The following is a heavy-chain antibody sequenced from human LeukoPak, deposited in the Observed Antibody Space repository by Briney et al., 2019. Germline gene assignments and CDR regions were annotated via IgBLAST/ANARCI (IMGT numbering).Heavy chain of an antibody. V-gene: IGHV3-21*01. J-gene: IGHJ4*02. D-gene: IGHD3-3*01. Sequence: GGSLRLSCVASGFTITSYNMNWVRQAPGKGLEWVASITSGSDYIYYADSVKGRFTISRDNAKNTLYLQMNSLRAEDTAVYYCARSEGMAYYDFWSGYSEYWGQGTLVTVSS. CDR1: GFTITSYN. CDR3: ARSEGMAYYDFWSGYSEY. CDR2: ITSGSDYI.